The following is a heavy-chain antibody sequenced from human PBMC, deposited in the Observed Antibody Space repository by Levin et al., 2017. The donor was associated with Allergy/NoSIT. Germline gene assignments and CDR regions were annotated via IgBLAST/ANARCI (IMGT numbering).Heavy chain of an antibody. CDR2: INHSGST. V-gene: IGHV4-34*01. D-gene: IGHD2-15*01. CDR1: GGSFSGYY. CDR3: ARNKYCSGGSCYLKRGLYDYYGMDV. J-gene: IGHJ6*02. Sequence: PSETLSLTCAVYGGSFSGYYWSWIRQPPGKGLEWIGEINHSGSTNYNPSLKSRVTISVDTSKNQFSLKLSSVTAADTAVYYCARNKYCSGGSCYLKRGLYDYYGMDVWGQGTTVTVSS.